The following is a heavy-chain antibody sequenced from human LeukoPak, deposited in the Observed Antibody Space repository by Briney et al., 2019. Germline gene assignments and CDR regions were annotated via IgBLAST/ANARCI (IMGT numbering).Heavy chain of an antibody. CDR2: ISSSSSTI. CDR1: GFTFSSYS. J-gene: IGHJ4*02. CDR3: ARDGGIAAADSFDY. Sequence: SGGSLRLSCAASGFTFSSYSMNWVRQAPGKGLEWVSYISSSSSTIYYADSVKGRFTISRDNAKNSLYLQMNSLRAEDTAVYYCARDGGIAAADSFDYWGQGTLATVSS. D-gene: IGHD6-13*01. V-gene: IGHV3-48*01.